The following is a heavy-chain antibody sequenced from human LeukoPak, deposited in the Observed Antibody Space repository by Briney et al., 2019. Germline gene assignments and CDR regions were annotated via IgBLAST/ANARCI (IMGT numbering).Heavy chain of an antibody. CDR1: GYTFTAYY. J-gene: IGHJ4*02. CDR3: ARDYYGDRYFDY. V-gene: IGHV1-2*02. CDR2: INPNTGGT. Sequence: GASVKVPCKASGYTFTAYYIHWVRQAPEQGLEWMGWINPNTGGTNHAQKFQGRVTMTRDTSITTAYMELSRLRSDDTAVYYCARDYYGDRYFDYWGQGTLVTVSS. D-gene: IGHD4-17*01.